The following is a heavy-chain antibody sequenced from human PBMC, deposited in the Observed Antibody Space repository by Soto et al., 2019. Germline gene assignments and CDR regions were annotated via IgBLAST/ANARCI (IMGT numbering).Heavy chain of an antibody. D-gene: IGHD5-12*01. V-gene: IGHV3-74*01. Sequence: GGSLRLSCAASGFTFSSYWMHWVRQAPGKGLVWVSRINSDGSGTSYADSVKGRFTISRDNAKKTLYLQMNSLRAEDTAVYYCVRSTEVDGYHYGYWGQGTLVTVST. J-gene: IGHJ4*02. CDR2: INSDGSGT. CDR1: GFTFSSYW. CDR3: VRSTEVDGYHYGY.